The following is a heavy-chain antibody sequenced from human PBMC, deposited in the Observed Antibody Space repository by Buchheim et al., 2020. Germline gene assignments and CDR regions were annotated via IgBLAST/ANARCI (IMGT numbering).Heavy chain of an antibody. CDR2: IYYSGST. J-gene: IGHJ6*02. D-gene: IGHD2-2*01. CDR1: GGSISSGDYY. V-gene: IGHV4-30-4*01. CDR3: ARDNIVVVPAAPPGYYYYYGMDV. Sequence: QVQLQESGPGLVKPSQTLSLTCTVSGGSISSGDYYWSWIRQPPGKGLEWIGYIYYSGSTYYNPSLKSRVIISVDTSKNQFSLKLSLVTAADTAVYYCARDNIVVVPAAPPGYYYYYGMDVWGQGTT.